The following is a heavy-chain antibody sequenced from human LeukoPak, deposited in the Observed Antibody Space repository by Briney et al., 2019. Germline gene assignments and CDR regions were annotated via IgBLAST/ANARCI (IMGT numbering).Heavy chain of an antibody. V-gene: IGHV3-21*04. CDR3: AKPGYSSTWTKSNYYYYMDV. D-gene: IGHD6-13*01. CDR2: ISSSSSYI. J-gene: IGHJ6*03. Sequence: GGSLRLSCAASGFTFSSYSMNWVRQAPGKGLGWVSSISSSSSYIYYADSVKGRFTISRDNAKNSVYLQMDSLRAEDTAVYYCAKPGYSSTWTKSNYYYYMDVWGKGTTVTVSS. CDR1: GFTFSSYS.